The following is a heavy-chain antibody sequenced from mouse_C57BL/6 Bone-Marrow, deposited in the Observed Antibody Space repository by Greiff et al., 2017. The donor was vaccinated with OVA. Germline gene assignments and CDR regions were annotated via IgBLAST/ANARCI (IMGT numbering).Heavy chain of an antibody. CDR1: GFTFTDYY. J-gene: IGHJ3*01. CDR3: ARYLYGKWFAY. CDR2: IRNKANGYTT. D-gene: IGHD2-1*01. Sequence: EVQVVESGGGLVQPGGSLSLSCAASGFTFTDYYMSWVRQPPGKALEWLGFIRNKANGYTTEYSACVKGRFTISRDNSQSILYLQMNALRAEDSATYYCARYLYGKWFAYWGQGTLVTVSA. V-gene: IGHV7-3*01.